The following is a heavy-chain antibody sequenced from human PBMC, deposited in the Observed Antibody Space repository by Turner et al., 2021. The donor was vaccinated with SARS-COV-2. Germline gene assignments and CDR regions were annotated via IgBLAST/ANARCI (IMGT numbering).Heavy chain of an antibody. D-gene: IGHD2-21*02. CDR3: ATGYAYCGGDCSIHY. V-gene: IGHV1-24*01. CDR2: VDPEDVET. Sequence: QVQLVQSGAEVTKPGASVKVSCKVSGYTLTELSMHWVRQAPGKGLEWMGGVDPEDVETIYAQKFQGRVTMTEDTSTDTAYMELSSLRSEDTAVYYCATGYAYCGGDCSIHYWGQGTLVTVSS. J-gene: IGHJ4*02. CDR1: GYTLTELS.